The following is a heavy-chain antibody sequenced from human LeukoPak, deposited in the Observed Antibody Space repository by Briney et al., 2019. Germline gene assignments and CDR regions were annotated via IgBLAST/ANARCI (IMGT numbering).Heavy chain of an antibody. CDR3: ARDITIFGVVPYGMDV. CDR1: GFTFDDYA. Sequence: GGSLRLSCAASGFTFDDYAMHWVRQAPGKGLEWVSGISWNSGSIGYADSVKGRFTISRDNSKNTLYLQMNSLRAEDTAVYYCARDITIFGVVPYGMDVWGQGTTVTVSS. J-gene: IGHJ6*02. D-gene: IGHD3-3*01. V-gene: IGHV3-9*01. CDR2: ISWNSGSI.